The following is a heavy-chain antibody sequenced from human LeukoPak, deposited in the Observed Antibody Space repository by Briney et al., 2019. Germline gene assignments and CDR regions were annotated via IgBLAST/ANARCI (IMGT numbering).Heavy chain of an antibody. CDR1: GGSITSYY. CDR3: AKSTILRLGTTFYEA. D-gene: IGHD1-14*01. Sequence: SETLSLTCTVSGGSITSYYWSWIRQPPGKGLEWIGYIYFTGTGSTNYSPSLKSRVTISVDTSKNQFSLKLSSVTAADTAVYYCAKSTILRLGTTFYEACGQGTLVTVSS. J-gene: IGHJ5*02. CDR2: IYFTGTGST. V-gene: IGHV4-59*08.